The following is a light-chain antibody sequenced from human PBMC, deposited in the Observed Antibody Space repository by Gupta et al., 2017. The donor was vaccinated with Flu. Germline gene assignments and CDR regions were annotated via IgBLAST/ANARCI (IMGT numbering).Light chain of an antibody. CDR3: QSADSSGTYPV. Sequence: SYDLTQPPSASVSPGQTARNLCPGDALPKQYAYWYQQKPGQAPVLVIYKDSERPSGIPERFSGSSSGTTVTLTISGVQAEDEADYYCQSADSSGTYPVFGGGTKLTVL. V-gene: IGLV3-25*02. J-gene: IGLJ3*02. CDR1: ALPKQY. CDR2: KDS.